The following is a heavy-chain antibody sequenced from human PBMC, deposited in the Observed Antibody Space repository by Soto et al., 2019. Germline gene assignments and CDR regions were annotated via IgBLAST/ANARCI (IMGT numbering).Heavy chain of an antibody. CDR3: ASLRTSETMAPQIIDY. Sequence: PSETLSLTCTVSGGSISSSSYYWGWIRQPPGKGLEWIGSIYYSGSTYYNPSLKSRVTISVDTSKNQFSLKLSSVTAADTAVYYCASLRTSETMAPQIIDYWGQGTLVTVSS. D-gene: IGHD3-10*01. J-gene: IGHJ4*02. CDR1: GGSISSSSYY. CDR2: IYYSGST. V-gene: IGHV4-39*01.